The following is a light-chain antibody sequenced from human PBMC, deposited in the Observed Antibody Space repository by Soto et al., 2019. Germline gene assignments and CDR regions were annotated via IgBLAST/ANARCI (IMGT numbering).Light chain of an antibody. Sequence: EIVLTQSPCTLSLSPGERATLSCRASQGLSTNLAWYQQKPGQAPRLLIYAASTRATGVPGRFSGSGSGTEFTLTISSLQSEDFAVYYCQQYNNWPRTFGQGTKVDIK. CDR2: AAS. V-gene: IGKV3-15*01. J-gene: IGKJ2*01. CDR3: QQYNNWPRT. CDR1: QGLSTN.